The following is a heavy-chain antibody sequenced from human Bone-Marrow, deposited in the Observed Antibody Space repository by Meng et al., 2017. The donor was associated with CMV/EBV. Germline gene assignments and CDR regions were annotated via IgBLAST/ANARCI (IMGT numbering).Heavy chain of an antibody. CDR3: VSTGGRTDY. D-gene: IGHD3-10*01. Sequence: GESLKISCAASGFTFSSYAMSWVRQAPGKGLEWVAAISGSGGSTYYADSVKGRFTISRDNSKNTLYLQMNSLRAEDTAVYYCVSTGGRTDYWGQGTLVTVSS. J-gene: IGHJ4*02. V-gene: IGHV3-23*01. CDR1: GFTFSSYA. CDR2: ISGSGGST.